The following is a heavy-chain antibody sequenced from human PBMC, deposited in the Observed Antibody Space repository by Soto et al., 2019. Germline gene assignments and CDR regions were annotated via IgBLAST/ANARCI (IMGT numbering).Heavy chain of an antibody. V-gene: IGHV4-30-4*01. J-gene: IGHJ5*02. CDR3: ARGAVVNLVRVVMGGIWFDP. D-gene: IGHD3-10*01. CDR2: IYHTGST. CDR1: GASIISHDYY. Sequence: QVQLQASGPGLVRPSQTLALTCTVSGASIISHDYYWTWIRQPPGKGLEWSGHIYHTGSTYYNPSRESWVVLSVDTSANQFPLKLGSVTDADTAVFYGARGAVVNLVRVVMGGIWFDPWCQGTLVSVSS.